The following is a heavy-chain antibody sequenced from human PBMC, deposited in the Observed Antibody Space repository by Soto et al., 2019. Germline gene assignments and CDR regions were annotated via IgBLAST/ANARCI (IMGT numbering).Heavy chain of an antibody. D-gene: IGHD3-10*01. J-gene: IGHJ3*02. V-gene: IGHV1-8*02. CDR1: GYTFTSYD. Sequence: ASVKVSCKASGYTFTSYDINWVRQATGQGLEWMGWMNPNSGNTGYAQKFQGRVTMTRNTSISTAYMKLSSLRSEDTAVYYCARGINYYASGDDAFDIWGQGTMVTVSS. CDR3: ARGINYYASGDDAFDI. CDR2: MNPNSGNT.